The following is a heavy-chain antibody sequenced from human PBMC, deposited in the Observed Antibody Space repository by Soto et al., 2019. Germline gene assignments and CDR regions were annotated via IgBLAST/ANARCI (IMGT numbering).Heavy chain of an antibody. V-gene: IGHV4-34*01. CDR1: GGSFSGYY. CDR2: INHSGST. J-gene: IGHJ5*02. D-gene: IGHD1-1*01. CDR3: ARVTRVQLERRINWFDP. Sequence: QVQLQQWGAGLLKPSETLSLTCAVYGGSFSGYYWSWIRQPPGKGLEWIGEINHSGSTNYNPSLKHRVTLSVDTSKNQFSLKLSSVTAADTAVYYCARVTRVQLERRINWFDPWGQGTLVTVSS.